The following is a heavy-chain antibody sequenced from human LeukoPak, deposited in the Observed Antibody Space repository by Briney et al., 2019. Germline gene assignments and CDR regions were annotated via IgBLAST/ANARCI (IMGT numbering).Heavy chain of an antibody. CDR2: INHSGST. Sequence: SETLSLTCAVYGGSFSGYYWSWIRQPPGKGLEWIGEINHSGSTNYNPSLKSRVTISVDTSKNQFSLKLSSVTAADTAVYYCASGDYVRYYYGMDVWSQGTTVAVSS. CDR3: ASGDYVRYYYGMDV. V-gene: IGHV4-34*01. CDR1: GGSFSGYY. D-gene: IGHD4-17*01. J-gene: IGHJ6*02.